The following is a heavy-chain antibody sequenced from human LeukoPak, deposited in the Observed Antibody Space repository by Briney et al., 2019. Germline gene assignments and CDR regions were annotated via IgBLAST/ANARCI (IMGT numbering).Heavy chain of an antibody. Sequence: SETLSLTCTVSGGSISSYLWSWIRQPPGKGLEWIGYIYYSGSTNYNPSLKSRVTILVDTSKNQFSLKLSSVTAADTAVYYCARQDPTYYYYGMDVWGQGTTVTVSS. CDR2: IYYSGST. CDR3: ARQDPTYYYYGMDV. J-gene: IGHJ6*02. V-gene: IGHV4-59*01. CDR1: GGSISSYL.